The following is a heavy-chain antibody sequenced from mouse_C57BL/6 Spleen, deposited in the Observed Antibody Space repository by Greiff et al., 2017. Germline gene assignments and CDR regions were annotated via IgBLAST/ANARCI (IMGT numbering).Heavy chain of an antibody. J-gene: IGHJ4*01. CDR3: ARDGLYYGKGDAMDY. Sequence: VQLQQSGAELVKPGASVKISCKASGYAFSSYWMNWVKQRPGKGLEWIGQIYPGDGDTNYNGKFKGKATLTADKSSSPAYMQLSSLTSDDSAVYFCARDGLYYGKGDAMDYWGQGTSVTFSS. D-gene: IGHD2-1*01. CDR2: IYPGDGDT. CDR1: GYAFSSYW. V-gene: IGHV1-80*01.